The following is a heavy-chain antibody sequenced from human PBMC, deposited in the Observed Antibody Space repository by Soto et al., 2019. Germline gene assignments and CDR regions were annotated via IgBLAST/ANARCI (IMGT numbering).Heavy chain of an antibody. CDR2: ISGSGVST. CDR1: GFTFSSHA. J-gene: IGHJ4*02. CDR3: AKSPGMYYYDSSGYYHYDY. Sequence: WGSLRLSCAPSGFTFSSHAMSWVRQAPGKGLEWVSAISGSGVSTYYADSVKGRFTISRDNSKNTLYLQMNSLRAEDTAVYYCAKSPGMYYYDSSGYYHYDYWGQGT. D-gene: IGHD3-22*01. V-gene: IGHV3-23*01.